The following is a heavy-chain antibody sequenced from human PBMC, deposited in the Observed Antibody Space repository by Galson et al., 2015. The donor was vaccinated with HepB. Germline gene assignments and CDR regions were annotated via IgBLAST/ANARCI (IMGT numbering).Heavy chain of an antibody. Sequence: SLRLSCAASGFTFSNAWMSWVRQAPGKGLEWVGRIKSKTDGGTTDYAAPVKGRFTISRDDSKNTLYLQMNSLKTEDTAVYYCTTDPYPTYYYDSSGYYPAVGYWGQGTLVTVSS. V-gene: IGHV3-15*01. D-gene: IGHD3-22*01. J-gene: IGHJ4*02. CDR3: TTDPYPTYYYDSSGYYPAVGY. CDR1: GFTFSNAW. CDR2: IKSKTDGGTT.